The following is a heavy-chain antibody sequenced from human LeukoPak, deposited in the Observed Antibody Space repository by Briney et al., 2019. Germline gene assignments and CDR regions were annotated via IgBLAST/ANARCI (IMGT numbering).Heavy chain of an antibody. Sequence: PGGSLRLSRAASGFTFSSYAMSWVRQAPGKGLEWVSAISGSGGSTYYADSVKGRFTISRDNSKNTLYLQMNSLRAEDTAVYYCAKKSGLWFGEFPFDYWGQGTLVTVSS. CDR2: ISGSGGST. D-gene: IGHD3-10*01. CDR3: AKKSGLWFGEFPFDY. CDR1: GFTFSSYA. J-gene: IGHJ4*02. V-gene: IGHV3-23*01.